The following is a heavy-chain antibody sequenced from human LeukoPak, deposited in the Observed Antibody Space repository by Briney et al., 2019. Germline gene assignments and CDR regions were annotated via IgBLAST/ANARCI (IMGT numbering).Heavy chain of an antibody. Sequence: SETLSLTCTVSGDSVSTNLYYWGWIRQPPGKGLEWIGNLFHSGTTYYNPSLKSRVSISVDTSKNQFSLKLNSVTAADTAVYYCARQGYGRSSFFDHWGQGTLVTDSS. J-gene: IGHJ4*02. CDR2: LFHSGTT. CDR1: GDSVSTNLYY. CDR3: ARQGYGRSSFFDH. V-gene: IGHV4-39*01. D-gene: IGHD6-6*01.